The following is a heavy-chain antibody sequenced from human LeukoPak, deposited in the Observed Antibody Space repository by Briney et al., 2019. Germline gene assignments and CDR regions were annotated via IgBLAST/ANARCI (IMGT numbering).Heavy chain of an antibody. D-gene: IGHD1-26*01. Sequence: SVKVSCKASGGTFSSYAISWVRQAPGQGLEWMGGIIPIFGTANYAQKFQGRVTITADKSTSTAYMELSSLRSEDTAVYYCARVGGGGSYYRASFDYWGQGTLVTVSS. CDR3: ARVGGGGSYYRASFDY. CDR1: GGTFSSYA. V-gene: IGHV1-69*06. CDR2: IIPIFGTA. J-gene: IGHJ4*02.